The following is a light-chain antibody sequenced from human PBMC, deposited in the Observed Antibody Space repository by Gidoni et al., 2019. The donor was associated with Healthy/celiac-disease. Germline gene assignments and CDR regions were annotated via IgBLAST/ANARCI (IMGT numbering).Light chain of an antibody. CDR3: QAWDISTAV. Sequence: FDLTQLPSVSVSPGHTASITGFGDQLGDKDVCQQQQKPGQSPVVVSYQNLKRPSGIPERFSGSKYGNTATLTIRGTQAVDESDYYCQAWDISTAVFGTGTTVAVL. J-gene: IGLJ1*01. CDR1: QLGDKD. CDR2: QNL. V-gene: IGLV3-1*01.